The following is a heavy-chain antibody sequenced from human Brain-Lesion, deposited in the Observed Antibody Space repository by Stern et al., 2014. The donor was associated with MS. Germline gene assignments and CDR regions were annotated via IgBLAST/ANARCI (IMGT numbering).Heavy chain of an antibody. CDR3: AKDRQWLTYFFDY. D-gene: IGHD3-22*01. J-gene: IGHJ4*02. Sequence: VQLVQSGGGVFQPGRPLRLSCAASGFTFSSFGLHWVRQAPGKGLEWVGVISYDGSNEYSADYVQGRFTIPRDNSKNTLYMQMNSLRAEDTAVYYCAKDRQWLTYFFDYWGQGSLVTVSS. CDR2: ISYDGSNE. CDR1: GFTFSSFG. V-gene: IGHV3-30*18.